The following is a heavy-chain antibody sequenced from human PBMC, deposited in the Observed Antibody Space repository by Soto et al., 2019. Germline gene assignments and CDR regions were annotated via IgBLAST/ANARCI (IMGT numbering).Heavy chain of an antibody. CDR2: IIPFFGTS. CDR3: ARVGHITNYGMAV. D-gene: IGHD1-26*01. CDR1: GGTFSSYP. V-gene: IGHV1-69*01. Sequence: QVQLVQSGAEVKKPGSSVKVSCGASGGTFSSYPINWVRQAPGQGLEWMGGIIPFFGTSNYAQKFQGRGTITADESTSTAYMELRSLRSEDTAVYYCARVGHITNYGMAVWGQGTKVTVSS. J-gene: IGHJ6*02.